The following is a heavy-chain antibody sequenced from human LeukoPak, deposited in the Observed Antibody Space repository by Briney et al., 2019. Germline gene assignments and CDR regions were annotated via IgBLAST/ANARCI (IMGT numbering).Heavy chain of an antibody. Sequence: SETLSLTCAVYGGSFSGYYWSWIRQPPGKGLEWIGEINHSGSTNYNPSLKSRVTISVDTSKNQFSLKLSSVTAADTAVYYCARTSDAASEAFDIWGQGTMVTVSS. J-gene: IGHJ3*02. CDR1: GGSFSGYY. CDR2: INHSGST. V-gene: IGHV4-34*01. CDR3: ARTSDAASEAFDI.